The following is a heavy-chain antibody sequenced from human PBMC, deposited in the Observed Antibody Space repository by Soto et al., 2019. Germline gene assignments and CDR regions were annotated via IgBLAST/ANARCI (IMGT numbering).Heavy chain of an antibody. CDR1: GGSISRSAYY. CDR2: IYYSGST. CDR3: ARHDYSSSRTFDS. D-gene: IGHD4-4*01. V-gene: IGHV4-39*01. Sequence: QLQLQESGPGLVKPSETLSLTCTVSGGSISRSAYYWGWIRQPPGKRLEWIGTIYYSGSTYYNPSLKSRVTISVATSKNHFSLKVSSVTATDTAVYYCARHDYSSSRTFDSWGQGTLVTVSS. J-gene: IGHJ4*02.